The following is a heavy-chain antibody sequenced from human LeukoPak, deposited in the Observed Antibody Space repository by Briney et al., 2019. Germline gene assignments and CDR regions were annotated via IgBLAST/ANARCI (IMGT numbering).Heavy chain of an antibody. CDR2: INHSGSI. D-gene: IGHD3-22*01. CDR3: ARVLYDSSGYYIDY. Sequence: KPSETLSLTCAVYGGSFSGYYWSWIRQPPGKGLEWIGEINHSGSIKRSPSLKSRVTISLDTSKNQFSLKLSSVTAADTAVYYCARVLYDSSGYYIDYWGQGTLVTVSS. V-gene: IGHV4-34*01. CDR1: GGSFSGYY. J-gene: IGHJ4*02.